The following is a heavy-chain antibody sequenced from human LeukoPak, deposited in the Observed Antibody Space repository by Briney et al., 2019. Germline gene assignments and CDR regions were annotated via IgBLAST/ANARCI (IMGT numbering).Heavy chain of an antibody. Sequence: PSETLSLTCTVSGGSISSGSYYWSWIRQPAGKGLEWIGRIYTGGSTNYNPSLKSRVTISVDTSKNQFSLKLSSVTAADTAVYYCASSIAARDDAFDIWGQGTMVTVSS. CDR2: IYTGGST. D-gene: IGHD6-6*01. J-gene: IGHJ3*02. CDR1: GGSISSGSYY. CDR3: ASSIAARDDAFDI. V-gene: IGHV4-61*02.